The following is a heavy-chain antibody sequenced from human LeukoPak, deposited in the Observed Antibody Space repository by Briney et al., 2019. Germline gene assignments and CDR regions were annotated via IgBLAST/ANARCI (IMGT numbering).Heavy chain of an antibody. CDR2: INHSGST. CDR1: GGSFSGYY. Sequence: NSSETLSLTCAVYGGSFSGYYWSWIRQPPGKGLEWIGEINHSGSTNYNPSLKSRVTIDTSKNQFSLKLSSVTAADTAVYYRARGRRLVVPAARAGFDPWGQGTLVTVSS. D-gene: IGHD2-2*01. CDR3: ARGRRLVVPAARAGFDP. J-gene: IGHJ5*02. V-gene: IGHV4-34*01.